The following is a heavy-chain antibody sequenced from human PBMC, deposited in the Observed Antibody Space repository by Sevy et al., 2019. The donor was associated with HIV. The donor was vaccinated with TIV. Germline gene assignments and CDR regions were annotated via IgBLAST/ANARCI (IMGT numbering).Heavy chain of an antibody. D-gene: IGHD1-26*01. J-gene: IGHJ5*02. CDR2: ISAYNGNT. Sequence: ASVKVSCKASGYTFTSYGISWVRQAPGQGLEWMGWISAYNGNTNYAQKLQDRVTMTTDTSTSTAYMELRSLRSDDTAVYYCASGSKRQSWFDPWGQGTLVTVSS. CDR3: ASGSKRQSWFDP. CDR1: GYTFTSYG. V-gene: IGHV1-18*04.